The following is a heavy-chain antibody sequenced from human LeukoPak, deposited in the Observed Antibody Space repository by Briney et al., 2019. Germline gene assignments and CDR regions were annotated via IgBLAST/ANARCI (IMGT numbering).Heavy chain of an antibody. D-gene: IGHD2-2*01. CDR2: ISYDGSNK. Sequence: PGGSLRLSCAASGFTFSSYAMHWVRQAPGKGLEWVAVISYDGSNKYYADSVKGRFTISRDNSKNTLYLQMNSLRAEDTAVYYCARDEGIVPDYWGQGTLVTVSS. J-gene: IGHJ4*02. V-gene: IGHV3-30-3*01. CDR1: GFTFSSYA. CDR3: ARDEGIVPDY.